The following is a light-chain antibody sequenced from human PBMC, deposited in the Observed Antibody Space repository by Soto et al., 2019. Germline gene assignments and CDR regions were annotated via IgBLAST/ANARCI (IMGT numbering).Light chain of an antibody. CDR3: QQSYSTPQRT. CDR1: QTVSSY. J-gene: IGKJ1*01. CDR2: ATS. Sequence: DIQMTQSPSSLSASVGDRVNITCLASQTVSSYLNWYQQKPGTVPKLLIYATSNLQSGVPSRFSGRGFGTDFTLTISSLQPEDFATYYCQQSYSTPQRTFGQGTKVDI. V-gene: IGKV1-39*01.